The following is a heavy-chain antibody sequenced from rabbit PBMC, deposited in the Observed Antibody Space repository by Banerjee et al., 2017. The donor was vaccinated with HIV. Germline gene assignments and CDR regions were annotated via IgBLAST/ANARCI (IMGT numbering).Heavy chain of an antibody. CDR1: GFTFSSYW. J-gene: IGHJ3*01. D-gene: IGHD1-1*01. V-gene: IGHV1S45*01. Sequence: EESGGDLVQPEGSLTLTCKASGFTFSSYWITWVRQAPGKGLEWIASTYTGDGTTYSASWAKGRFTTSKTSSTTVTLQMTSLTAADTATYFCARAGSGVVYGLDLWGQGTLVTVS. CDR2: TYTGDGTT. CDR3: ARAGSGVVYGLDL.